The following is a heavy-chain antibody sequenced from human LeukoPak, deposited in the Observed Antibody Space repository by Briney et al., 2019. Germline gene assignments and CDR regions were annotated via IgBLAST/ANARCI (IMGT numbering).Heavy chain of an antibody. CDR2: IRSKAYGGTT. CDR1: GFTFSDYA. CDR3: TRDKGYHGSGSYRPTGYYGMDV. Sequence: GGSLRLSCTGPGFTFSDYAMSWFRQAPGKGLEWVGFIRSKAYGGTTEYAASVKGRFTISRDDSKSIAYLQMNSLKTEDTAVYYCTRDKGYHGSGSYRPTGYYGMDVWGQGTTVTVSS. J-gene: IGHJ6*02. D-gene: IGHD3-10*01. V-gene: IGHV3-49*03.